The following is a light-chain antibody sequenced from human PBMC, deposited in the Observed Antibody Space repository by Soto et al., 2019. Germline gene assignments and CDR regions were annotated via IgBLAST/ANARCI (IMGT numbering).Light chain of an antibody. CDR1: ERVNSY. CDR3: QQYYSYPLT. Sequence: IRMTQSPPSLSASTGDRVTITCRASERVNSYLAWYQQKPGRAPELLIYGASTLQSGVPSRFSGSGSGTDFTLTISVLQSEDFATYFCQQYYSYPLTFGGGTKVEIK. J-gene: IGKJ4*01. V-gene: IGKV1-8*01. CDR2: GAS.